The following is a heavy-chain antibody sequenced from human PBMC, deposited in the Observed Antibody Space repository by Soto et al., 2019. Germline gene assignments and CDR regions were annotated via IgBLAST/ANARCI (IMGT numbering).Heavy chain of an antibody. CDR2: INPSGDSR. D-gene: IGHD5-18*01. CDR3: ARDEGREYSYGTFDY. Sequence: ASVKVSCKASGFSFSDYFMHWVRQAPGQGLEWMGIINPSGDSRNYAQKFQGRVTITRDTSTSTVYMDLSSLRYEDTAVYYCARDEGREYSYGTFDYWGQGTL. J-gene: IGHJ4*02. CDR1: GFSFSDYF. V-gene: IGHV1-46*01.